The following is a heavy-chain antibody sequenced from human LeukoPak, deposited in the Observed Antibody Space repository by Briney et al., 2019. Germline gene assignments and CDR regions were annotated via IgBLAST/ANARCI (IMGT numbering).Heavy chain of an antibody. V-gene: IGHV4-39*01. J-gene: IGHJ6*03. Sequence: RSSETLSLTCTVSGGSVNSGTYYWSWIRQPPGKGLEWIGNIYSSGSAYYNPSLKSRVTMSVDTSKNQFSLKLSSVTAADTAVYYCARHAWELVGFYYYYMDVWGKGTTVTVSS. CDR1: GGSVNSGTYY. CDR2: IYSSGSA. CDR3: ARHAWELVGFYYYYMDV. D-gene: IGHD1-26*01.